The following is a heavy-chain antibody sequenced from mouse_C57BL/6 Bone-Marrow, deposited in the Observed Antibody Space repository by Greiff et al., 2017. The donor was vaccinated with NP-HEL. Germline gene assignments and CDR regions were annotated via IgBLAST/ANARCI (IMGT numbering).Heavy chain of an antibody. CDR3: TIYYYGSVYAMDY. CDR2: IDPENGDT. D-gene: IGHD1-1*01. Sequence: VQLQQSGAELVRPGASVKLSCTASGFNIKDDYMHWVKQRPEQGLEWIGWIDPENGDTEYASKFQGKATITADTSSNTAYLQLSSLTSEDTAVYYCTIYYYGSVYAMDYWGQGTSVTVSS. V-gene: IGHV14-4*01. J-gene: IGHJ4*01. CDR1: GFNIKDDY.